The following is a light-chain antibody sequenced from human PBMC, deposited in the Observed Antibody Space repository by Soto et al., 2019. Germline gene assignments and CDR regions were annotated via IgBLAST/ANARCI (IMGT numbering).Light chain of an antibody. CDR3: CSYAGSSTYV. J-gene: IGLJ1*01. V-gene: IGLV2-23*01. CDR1: SSDVGRYNL. Sequence: QSVLTQPASVSGSPGQSITISCTGTSSDVGRYNLVSWYQQHPGKAPKLMIYEGSKRPSGVSNRFSGSKSGNTASLTISGLQAEDEAEYYCCSYAGSSTYVFGTWTKVTVL. CDR2: EGS.